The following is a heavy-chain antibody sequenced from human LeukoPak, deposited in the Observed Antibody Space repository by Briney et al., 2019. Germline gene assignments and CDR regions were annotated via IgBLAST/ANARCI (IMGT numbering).Heavy chain of an antibody. CDR3: ARHGHEEMYYYDSSGYVYFDY. D-gene: IGHD3-22*01. J-gene: IGHJ4*02. CDR1: GGSISSSSYY. Sequence: PSETLSLTCTVSGGSISSSSYYWGWLRQPPGTGLEWVGSSYYSGSTYYNPSLKSRVTISVDTSKNQFSLKLSSVTAADTAVYYCARHGHEEMYYYDSSGYVYFDYWGQGTLVTVSS. CDR2: SYYSGST. V-gene: IGHV4-39*01.